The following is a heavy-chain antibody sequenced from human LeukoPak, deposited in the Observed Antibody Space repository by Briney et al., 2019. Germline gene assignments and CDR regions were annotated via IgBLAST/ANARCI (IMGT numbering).Heavy chain of an antibody. V-gene: IGHV3-48*01. Sequence: GGSLRLSCAASGFTFSDYSMNWVRQAPGKGLEWISYIGGRGDGISYADSVKGRFTISRDNSKNTLYLQMNSLRVEDTAVYYCARAVGAAAGYFDYWGQGTLVTVSS. J-gene: IGHJ4*02. CDR2: IGGRGDGI. CDR1: GFTFSDYS. D-gene: IGHD6-13*01. CDR3: ARAVGAAAGYFDY.